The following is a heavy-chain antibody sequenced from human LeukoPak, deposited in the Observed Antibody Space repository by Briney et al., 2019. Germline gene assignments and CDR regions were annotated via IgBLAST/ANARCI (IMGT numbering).Heavy chain of an antibody. J-gene: IGHJ4*02. CDR2: IKQDGSEK. D-gene: IGHD1-26*01. V-gene: IGHV3-7*01. Sequence: GGPLRLSCAASGFTFSSYWMSWVRQAPGKGLEWVANIKQDGSEKYYVDSVKGRFTISRDNAKNSPYLQMNSLRAEDTAVYYCARGGGSGSYNYWGQGTLVTVSS. CDR3: ARGGGSGSYNY. CDR1: GFTFSSYW.